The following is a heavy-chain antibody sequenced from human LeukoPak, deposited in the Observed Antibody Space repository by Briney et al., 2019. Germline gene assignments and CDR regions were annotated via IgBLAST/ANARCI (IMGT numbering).Heavy chain of an antibody. J-gene: IGHJ4*02. CDR2: IRSKADNYAT. CDR3: TQSNY. V-gene: IGHV3-73*01. CDR1: GSTFSGSP. Sequence: PGGSLRLSCAASGSTFSGSPILWVRQASGKGLEWVGRIRSKADNYATAYAASVQGRCTISRDDSKNTAYLQLNSLKTEDTAVYYCTQSNYWGQGALVTVSS.